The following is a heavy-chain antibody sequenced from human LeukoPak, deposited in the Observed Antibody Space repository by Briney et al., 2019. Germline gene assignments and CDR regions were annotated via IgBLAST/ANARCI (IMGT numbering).Heavy chain of an antibody. J-gene: IGHJ6*03. Sequence: GASVKVSCKASGGTFSSYAISWVRQAPGQGLEWMGGIIPIFGTANYAQKFQGRVTITADKSTSTAYMELSSLRSEDTAVYYCARSVVVVAATLEPQRRGYYYYMDVWGKGTTVTVSS. CDR1: GGTFSSYA. V-gene: IGHV1-69*06. D-gene: IGHD2-15*01. CDR3: ARSVVVVAATLEPQRRGYYYYMDV. CDR2: IIPIFGTA.